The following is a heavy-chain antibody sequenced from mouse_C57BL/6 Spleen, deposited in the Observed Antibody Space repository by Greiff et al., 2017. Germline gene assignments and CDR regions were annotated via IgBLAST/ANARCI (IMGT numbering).Heavy chain of an antibody. Sequence: EVKLVESGPGLVKPSQSLSLTCSVTGYSITSGYYWNWIRQFPGNKLEWMGYISYDGSNNYNPSLKNRISITRDTSKNQFFLKLNSVTTEDTATYYCAYYGSSSRFAYWGQGTLVTVSA. CDR3: AYYGSSSRFAY. CDR2: ISYDGSN. V-gene: IGHV3-6*01. J-gene: IGHJ3*01. D-gene: IGHD1-1*01. CDR1: GYSITSGYY.